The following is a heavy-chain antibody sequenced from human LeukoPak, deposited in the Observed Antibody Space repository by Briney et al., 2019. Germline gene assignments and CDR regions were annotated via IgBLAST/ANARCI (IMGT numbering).Heavy chain of an antibody. CDR2: IIPIFGTA. CDR1: GGTFSSYA. J-gene: IGHJ5*02. Sequence: SVKVSCKASGGTFSSYAISWVRQAPGLGLEWMGGIIPIFGTANYAQKFQGRVTITADESTSTAYMELSSLRSEDTAVYYCARVSLYSGPRGDWFDPWGQGTLVTVSS. V-gene: IGHV1-69*13. D-gene: IGHD5-12*01. CDR3: ARVSLYSGPRGDWFDP.